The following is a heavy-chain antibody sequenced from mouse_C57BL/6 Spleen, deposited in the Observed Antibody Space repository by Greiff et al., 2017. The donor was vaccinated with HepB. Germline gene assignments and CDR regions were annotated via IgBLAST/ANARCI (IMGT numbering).Heavy chain of an antibody. CDR2: INPGSGGT. Sequence: VQRVESGAELVMPGTSVKVSCKASGYAFTNYLIEWVKQRPGQGLEWIGVINPGSGGTNYNEKFKGKATLTADKSSSTAYMQLSSLTSEDSAVYFCAREGRVFDYWGQGTTLTVSS. V-gene: IGHV1-54*01. J-gene: IGHJ2*01. CDR1: GYAFTNYL. CDR3: AREGRVFDY.